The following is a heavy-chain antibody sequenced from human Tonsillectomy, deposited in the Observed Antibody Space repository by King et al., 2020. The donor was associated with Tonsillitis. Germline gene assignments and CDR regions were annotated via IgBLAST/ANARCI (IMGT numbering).Heavy chain of an antibody. D-gene: IGHD3-16*01. J-gene: IGHJ4*02. Sequence: TLQESGPTLVKPTQTLTVTCTFSGFSLTTSRVGVGWIRQSPGKALEWLALIYWNDDKRNSPSLKSRLTITKDTSKNQLVLTVTNRDPVDTATYYCAHGDWGISPDFHHWGQGTLVTVSS. CDR3: AHGDWGISPDFHH. V-gene: IGHV2-5*01. CDR2: IYWNDDK. CDR1: GFSLTTSRVG.